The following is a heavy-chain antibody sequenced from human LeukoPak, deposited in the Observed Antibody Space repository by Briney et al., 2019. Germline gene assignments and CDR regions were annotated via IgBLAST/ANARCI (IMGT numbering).Heavy chain of an antibody. V-gene: IGHV4-61*02. J-gene: IGHJ4*02. Sequence: PSETLPLTSTVSGGSISNGSYYWRWIRQPAGKGLEWIGRIYTSGSTNYNPSLKSRVTISVDTSKNQFSLKLSSVAAADTAVYYCARAQQLTYFDYWGQGTLVTVSS. CDR2: IYTSGST. D-gene: IGHD6-13*01. CDR3: ARAQQLTYFDY. CDR1: GGSISNGSYY.